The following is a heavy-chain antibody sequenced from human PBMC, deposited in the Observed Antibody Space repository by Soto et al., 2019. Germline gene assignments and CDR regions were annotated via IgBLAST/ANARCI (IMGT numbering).Heavy chain of an antibody. CDR1: GFTFSSYA. CDR3: ARAAPGMDV. Sequence: PGGSLRLSCAASGFTFSSYAMHWVRQAPGKGLEWVAVISYDGSNKYYADSVKGRFTISRDNSKNTLYLQMNSLRAEDTAVYYCARAAPGMDVWGQGTTVTVSS. CDR2: ISYDGSNK. J-gene: IGHJ6*02. V-gene: IGHV3-30-3*01.